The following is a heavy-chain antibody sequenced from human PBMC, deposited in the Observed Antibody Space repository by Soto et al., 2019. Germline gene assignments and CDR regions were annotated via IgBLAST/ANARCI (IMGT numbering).Heavy chain of an antibody. Sequence: SETLSLTCTVSGGSISSGGYYWSWIRQHPGKGLEWIGYIYYSGSTYYNPSLKSRVTISVDTSKNQFSLKLSSVTAADTAVYYCARGSPLIKRRWFDPWGQGTLVTVSS. D-gene: IGHD3-16*01. J-gene: IGHJ5*02. CDR3: ARGSPLIKRRWFDP. CDR1: GGSISSGGYY. CDR2: IYYSGST. V-gene: IGHV4-31*03.